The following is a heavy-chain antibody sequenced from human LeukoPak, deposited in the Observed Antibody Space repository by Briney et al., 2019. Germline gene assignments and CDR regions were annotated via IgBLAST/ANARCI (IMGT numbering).Heavy chain of an antibody. CDR1: GYTFSDYG. V-gene: IGHV1-18*01. CDR3: AREEYHLVSHDP. D-gene: IGHD2-2*01. J-gene: IGHJ5*02. Sequence: ASVKVSCKASGYTFSDYGVSWVRQAPGQGLEWMGWISAYNGNTDYAQNFQGRIAMTTDKSTRTAYLELRSLRPDDTAVYYCAREEYHLVSHDPWGQGTLVTVSS. CDR2: ISAYNGNT.